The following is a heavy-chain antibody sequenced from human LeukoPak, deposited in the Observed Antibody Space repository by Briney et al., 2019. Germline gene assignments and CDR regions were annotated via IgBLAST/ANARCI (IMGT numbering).Heavy chain of an antibody. CDR3: ATRGIAAAGLYYYYYGMDV. CDR2: ISGSGGST. D-gene: IGHD6-13*01. V-gene: IGHV3-23*01. CDR1: GFTFSSYA. Sequence: GGSLRLSCAASGFTFSSYAMSWVRQAPGKGLEWVSAISGSGGSTYYADSVKGRFTISRDNSKNTLYLQMNSLRAEDTAVYYCATRGIAAAGLYYYYYGMDVWGQGTTVTVSS. J-gene: IGHJ6*02.